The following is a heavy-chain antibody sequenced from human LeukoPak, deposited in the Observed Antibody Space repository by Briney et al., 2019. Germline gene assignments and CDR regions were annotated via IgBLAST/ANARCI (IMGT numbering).Heavy chain of an antibody. CDR2: INLNSGVK. D-gene: IGHD5-12*01. CDR1: GYTFTDYY. J-gene: IGHJ5*02. Sequence: GASVKVSCKASGYTFTDYYIHWVRQAPGQGLEWMGWINLNSGVKNYAQTFQGRVTMTSDTSISTVYMDLDSLTCDDTAVYYCARVSWLRPWGQGTLVTVSS. CDR3: ARVSWLRP. V-gene: IGHV1-2*02.